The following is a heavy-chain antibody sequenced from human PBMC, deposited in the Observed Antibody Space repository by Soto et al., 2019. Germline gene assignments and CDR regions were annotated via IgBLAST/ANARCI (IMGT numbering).Heavy chain of an antibody. Sequence: GGSLRLSCAASGFTFSSYSMNWVRQAPGKGLEWVSSISSSSSYIYYADSVKGRFTISRDNAKNSLYLQMNSLRAEDTAVYYCARACREGVYGFHWYFDLWGRGTLVTVSS. CDR3: ARACREGVYGFHWYFDL. D-gene: IGHD5-12*01. J-gene: IGHJ2*01. CDR2: ISSSSSYI. CDR1: GFTFSSYS. V-gene: IGHV3-21*01.